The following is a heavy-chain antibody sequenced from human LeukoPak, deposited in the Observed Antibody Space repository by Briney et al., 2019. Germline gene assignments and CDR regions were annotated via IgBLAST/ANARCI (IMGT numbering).Heavy chain of an antibody. Sequence: PGGSLRLSCAASGFTFSSYSMSWVRQAPGKGLEWIGYIYNSETTNYNPSLESRVTISEDTSKNQFSLMLTSVTAADTAVYYCARVVYSHYWPEGMDVWGQGTTVTVSS. J-gene: IGHJ6*02. CDR1: GFTFSSYS. V-gene: IGHV4-59*01. CDR3: ARVVYSHYWPEGMDV. CDR2: IYNSETT. D-gene: IGHD4-11*01.